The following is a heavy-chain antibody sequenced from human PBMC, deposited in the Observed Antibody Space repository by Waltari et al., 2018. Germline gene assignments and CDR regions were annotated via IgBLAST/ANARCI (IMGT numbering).Heavy chain of an antibody. V-gene: IGHV1-69*06. CDR3: ARDRSGLRFLEWFD. CDR1: GGTFSSYA. D-gene: IGHD3-3*01. J-gene: IGHJ4*02. CDR2: IIPIFGTA. Sequence: KKPGSSVKVSCKASGGTFSSYAISWVRQAPGQGLEWMGGIIPIFGTANYAQKFQGRVTITADKSTSTAYMELSSLRSEDTAVYYCARDRSGLRFLEWFDWGQGTLVTVSS.